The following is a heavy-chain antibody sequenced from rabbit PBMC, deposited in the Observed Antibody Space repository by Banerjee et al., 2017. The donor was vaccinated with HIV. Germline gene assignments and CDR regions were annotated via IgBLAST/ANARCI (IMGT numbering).Heavy chain of an antibody. V-gene: IGHV1S43*01. CDR3: ARGDTGSRHSPFNL. CDR1: YYY. J-gene: IGHJ4*01. CDR2: IYTNGGST. D-gene: IGHD1-1*01. Sequence: YYYMCWVRQAPGQGLELIACIYTNGGSTWYASWVNGRFTISRSTSLNTVTLQMTSLTAADTATYFCARGDTGSRHSPFNLWGPGTLVTVS.